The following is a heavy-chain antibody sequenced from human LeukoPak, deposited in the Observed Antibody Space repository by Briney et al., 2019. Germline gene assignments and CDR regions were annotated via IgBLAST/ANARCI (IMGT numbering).Heavy chain of an antibody. CDR2: IYYSGST. Sequence: PSETLSLTCTVSGGSISSGGYYWSWIRQPPGKGLEWIGYIYYSGSTNYNPSLKSRVTISVDTSKNQFSLKLSSVTAADTAVYYCAGVGDFWSGSLWGYYYYGMDVWGQGTTVTVSS. CDR1: GGSISSGGYY. J-gene: IGHJ6*02. V-gene: IGHV4-61*08. CDR3: AGVGDFWSGSLWGYYYYGMDV. D-gene: IGHD3-3*01.